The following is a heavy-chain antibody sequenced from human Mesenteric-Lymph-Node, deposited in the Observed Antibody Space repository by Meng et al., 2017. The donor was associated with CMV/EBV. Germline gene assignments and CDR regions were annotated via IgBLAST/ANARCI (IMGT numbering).Heavy chain of an antibody. Sequence: SGGTFSSYAINWGRQAPGQGLEWMGGIIPIFGTPNYTQKFQDRVSITADQSTSTAYMELSSLTSEDTAVYYCARVFGSGTYYMAMVYWGQGTLVTVSS. CDR1: GGTFSSYA. J-gene: IGHJ4*02. V-gene: IGHV1-69*01. CDR3: ARVFGSGTYYMAMVY. CDR2: IIPIFGTP. D-gene: IGHD3-10*01.